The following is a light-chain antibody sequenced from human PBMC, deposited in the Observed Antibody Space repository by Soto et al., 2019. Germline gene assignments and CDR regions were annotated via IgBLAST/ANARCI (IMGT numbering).Light chain of an antibody. CDR2: GAF. J-gene: IGKJ1*01. CDR3: QQYGTSPWT. V-gene: IGKV3-20*01. Sequence: EIVLTQSPGTLSLSPGERATLSCRASQSVSSSYLAWYQQKPGQAPRLLIFGAFYRATGIPGRFSGSGSGTDFTLTISRVEPEDSAVYYCQQYGTSPWTFGQGTKVEIK. CDR1: QSVSSSY.